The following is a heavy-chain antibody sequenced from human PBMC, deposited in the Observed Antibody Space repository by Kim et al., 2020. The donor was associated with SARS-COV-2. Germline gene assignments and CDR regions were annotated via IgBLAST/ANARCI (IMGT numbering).Heavy chain of an antibody. Sequence: DSVKCRFTIPSDKSKNTLYLQMDSLRAEDAAVYYCAKDTGFTYSDWYFNLWGRGTLVTVSS. CDR3: AKDTGFTYSDWYFNL. J-gene: IGHJ2*01. V-gene: IGHV3-23*01. D-gene: IGHD4-4*01.